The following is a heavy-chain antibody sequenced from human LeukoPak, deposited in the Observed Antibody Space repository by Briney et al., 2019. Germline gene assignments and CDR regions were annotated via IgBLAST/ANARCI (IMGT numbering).Heavy chain of an antibody. CDR2: ISSSSSYI. J-gene: IGHJ4*02. CDR1: GFTFSSYS. D-gene: IGHD3-3*01. CDR3: ARDWYHFQDLSY. Sequence: PGGSLRLSCAASGFTFSSYSMNWVRQAPGKGLEWVSSISSSSSYIYYADSVKGRFTISRDNAKSSLYLQMNSLRAEDTAVYYCARDWYHFQDLSYWGQGTLVTVSS. V-gene: IGHV3-21*01.